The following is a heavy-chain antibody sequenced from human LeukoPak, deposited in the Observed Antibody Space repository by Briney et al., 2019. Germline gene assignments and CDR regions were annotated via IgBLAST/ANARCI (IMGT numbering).Heavy chain of an antibody. J-gene: IGHJ3*02. CDR3: ARDSCSGGSCQGRVDAFDI. V-gene: IGHV3-21*01. CDR1: GFTFSSYS. Sequence: SGGSLRLSCAASGFTFSSYSMNWVRQAPGKGLEWVSSISSSSSYIYYADSVKGRFTISRDNAKNSLYLQMNSLRAEDTAVYYCARDSCSGGSCQGRVDAFDIWGQGTMVTVSS. CDR2: ISSSSSYI. D-gene: IGHD2-15*01.